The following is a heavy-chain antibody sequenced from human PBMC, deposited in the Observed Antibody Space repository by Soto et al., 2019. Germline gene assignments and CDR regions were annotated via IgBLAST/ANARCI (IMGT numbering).Heavy chain of an antibody. D-gene: IGHD3-16*01. CDR1: GYTITDYD. Sequence: ASLQACCETPGYTITDYDSDWVRKAPGQGLEFMGWLNANNGGAGYAQQFQGRVTATRDTSNSTVYMEWSNLRSDDTAVYSCAREGGSHSLAPKHNWFDSRGQGTRVT. V-gene: IGHV1-2*02. J-gene: IGHJ5*01. CDR3: AREGGSHSLAPKHNWFDS. CDR2: LNANNGGA.